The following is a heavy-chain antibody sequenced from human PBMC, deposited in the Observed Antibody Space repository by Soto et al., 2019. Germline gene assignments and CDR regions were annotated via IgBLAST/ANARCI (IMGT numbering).Heavy chain of an antibody. D-gene: IGHD2-2*01. CDR2: INAGNGNT. CDR1: GYTFTSYA. J-gene: IGHJ4*02. CDR3: ARGRGWEPQLLPFDY. V-gene: IGHV1-3*01. Sequence: VSVNVSCKPAGYTFTSYAMHWVRQAPGQRLEWMGWINAGNGNTKYSQKFQGRVTITRDTSASTAYMELSSLRSEDTAVYYCARGRGWEPQLLPFDYWGQGTLVTVSS.